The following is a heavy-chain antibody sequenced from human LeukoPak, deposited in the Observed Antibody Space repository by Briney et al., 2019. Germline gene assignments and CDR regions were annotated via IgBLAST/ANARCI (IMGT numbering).Heavy chain of an antibody. V-gene: IGHV1-8*03. CDR1: GYTFTSYD. Sequence: ASVKVSCKASGYTFTSYDINWVRQATGQGLEWMGWMNPNSGNTGYAQKFQGRVTITRNTSISTAYMELSSLRSEDTAVYYCAREGAVEQQLVRAFDIWGQGTMVTVSS. CDR2: MNPNSGNT. CDR3: AREGAVEQQLVRAFDI. D-gene: IGHD6-13*01. J-gene: IGHJ3*02.